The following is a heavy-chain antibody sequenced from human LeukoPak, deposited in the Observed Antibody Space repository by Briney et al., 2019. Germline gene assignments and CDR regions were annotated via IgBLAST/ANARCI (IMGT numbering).Heavy chain of an antibody. Sequence: ASVKVSCKASGYTFTGYYMHWVRQAPGQGLEWMGWINPNSGGTNYAQKFQGRVTMTRDTSISTAYMELGRLRSDDTAVYYCASLEVGATSDWFDPWGQGTLVTVSS. V-gene: IGHV1-2*02. J-gene: IGHJ5*02. D-gene: IGHD1-26*01. CDR3: ASLEVGATSDWFDP. CDR1: GYTFTGYY. CDR2: INPNSGGT.